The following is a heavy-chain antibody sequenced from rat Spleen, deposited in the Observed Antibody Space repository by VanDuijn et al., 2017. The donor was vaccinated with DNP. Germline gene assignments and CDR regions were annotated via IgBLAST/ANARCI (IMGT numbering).Heavy chain of an antibody. D-gene: IGHD5-1*01. Sequence: EVQLVQSGGGLVQPGRSLKLSCAASGFTFSDYGMAWIRQVPGKGLEWVASITSSGGSTYYPDSVKGRFTISRDNAKNTLYLQVNSVTPEDSATYYCAIQLGVFDYWGQGVMVTVSS. V-gene: IGHV5S13*01. CDR3: AIQLGVFDY. CDR2: ITSSGGST. J-gene: IGHJ2*01. CDR1: GFTFSDYG.